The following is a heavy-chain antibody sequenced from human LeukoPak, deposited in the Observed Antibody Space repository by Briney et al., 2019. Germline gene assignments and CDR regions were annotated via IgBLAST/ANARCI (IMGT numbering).Heavy chain of an antibody. CDR1: GVSISSYY. CDR3: ARLAAISGSDYPDD. D-gene: IGHD1-26*01. J-gene: IGHJ4*02. V-gene: IGHV4-59*08. Sequence: SETLSLTCTVSGVSISSYYWSWIRQPPGKGLEWIGYIFYSGNTIYNPSLKSRVTISVDTSKNHFSLRLRSVTAADTAVYYCARLAAISGSDYPDDSGQGTLVTVSS. CDR2: IFYSGNT.